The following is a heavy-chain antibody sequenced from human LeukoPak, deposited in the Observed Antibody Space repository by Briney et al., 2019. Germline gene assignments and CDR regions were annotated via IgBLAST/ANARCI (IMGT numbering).Heavy chain of an antibody. CDR2: ISGSGGST. CDR1: VFTSSSYA. J-gene: IGHJ4*02. D-gene: IGHD3-9*01. CDR3: AKITYYDILTGYLVAPYFDY. Sequence: GGSLRLSCAASVFTSSSYAMSWGRQAPGKGLEWVSAISGSGGSTYYADSAKGRFTISRDNSKNTLYLQMNSLRAEDTAVYYCAKITYYDILTGYLVAPYFDYWGQGTLVTVSS. V-gene: IGHV3-23*01.